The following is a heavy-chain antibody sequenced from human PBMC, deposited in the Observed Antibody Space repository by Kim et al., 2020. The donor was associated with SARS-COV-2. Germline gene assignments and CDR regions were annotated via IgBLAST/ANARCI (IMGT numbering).Heavy chain of an antibody. CDR1: GFDFSGSA. J-gene: IGHJ3*02. CDR2: IRTKPNNYAT. CDR3: SRHQMSDYGGQDALD. Sequence: GGSLRLSCAASGFDFSGSAMHWVRQASGKGLEWVGRIRTKPNNYATAYVASVKGRFTISRDDSKNTAYLQMSGLKTEDTAVYYCSRHQMSDYGGQDALD. V-gene: IGHV3-73*01. D-gene: IGHD4-17*01.